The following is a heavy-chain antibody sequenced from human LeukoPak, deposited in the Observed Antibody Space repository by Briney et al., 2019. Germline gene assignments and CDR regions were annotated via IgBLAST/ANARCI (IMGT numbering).Heavy chain of an antibody. V-gene: IGHV3-72*01. CDR3: AKSDCGGDCHLLDY. J-gene: IGHJ4*02. CDR1: GFTFSDNY. Sequence: GGSLRLSCAASGFTFSDNYIDWVRQAPGKGLEWVGRSRNKVNSYTTAYAASVIGRFTVSRDDLSATVYLQMNSLKIEDTAVYYCAKSDCGGDCHLLDYWGQGTLVTVSS. D-gene: IGHD2-21*02. CDR2: SRNKVNSYTT.